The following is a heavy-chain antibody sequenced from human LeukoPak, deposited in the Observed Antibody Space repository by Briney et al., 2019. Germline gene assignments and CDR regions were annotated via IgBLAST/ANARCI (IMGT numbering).Heavy chain of an antibody. CDR2: IKSKTDGGTT. J-gene: IGHJ4*02. Sequence: GGSLRLSCAASGFTFNNAWMSWVRQAPGKGLEWVGPIKSKTDGGTTDYAAPVKGRFTISRDDSKNTLYLQMNSLKTEDTAVYYCTTDYGSYWGQGTLVTVSS. CDR3: TTDYGSY. CDR1: GFTFNNAW. V-gene: IGHV3-15*01. D-gene: IGHD4-17*01.